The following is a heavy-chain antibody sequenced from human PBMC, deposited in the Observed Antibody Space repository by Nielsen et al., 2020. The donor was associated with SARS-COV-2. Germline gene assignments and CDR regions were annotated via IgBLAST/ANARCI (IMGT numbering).Heavy chain of an antibody. V-gene: IGHV3-30-3*01. CDR1: GFTFSSYA. J-gene: IGHJ4*02. CDR2: ISYDGSNK. Sequence: GESLKISCAASGFTFSSYAMHWVRQAPGKGLEWVAVISYDGSNKYYADSVKGRFTISRDNSKNTLYLQMNSLRAEDTAVYYCAKEPRSWAGFDYWGQGTLVTVSS. D-gene: IGHD6-13*01. CDR3: AKEPRSWAGFDY.